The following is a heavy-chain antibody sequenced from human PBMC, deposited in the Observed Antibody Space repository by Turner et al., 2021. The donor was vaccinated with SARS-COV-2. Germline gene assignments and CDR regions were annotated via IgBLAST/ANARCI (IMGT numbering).Heavy chain of an antibody. CDR2: IYSGGST. CDR1: GCTVSSNY. V-gene: IGHV3-53*02. J-gene: IGHJ4*02. CDR3: ARGPHPRGFDY. D-gene: IGHD3-10*01. Sequence: EVQLVETGGGLIQLGGSLRLPCPASGCTVSSNYMSWVRQAPVKGLEWVAGIYSGGSTYYADSVKGRFTISRDNSKNTLYLQMNSLRAEDTAVYYCARGPHPRGFDYWGQGTLVTVSS.